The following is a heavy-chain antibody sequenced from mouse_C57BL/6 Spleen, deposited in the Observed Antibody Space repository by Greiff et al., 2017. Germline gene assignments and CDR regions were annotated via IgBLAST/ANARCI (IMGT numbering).Heavy chain of an antibody. Sequence: QVQLQQPGAELVKPGASVKMSCKASGYTFTSYWITWVKQRPGQGLEWIGDIYPGSGSTNYNEKFKSKATLTVDTSSSTAYMQLSSLTSEDSAVYYCAREVYYYGSSYGDFDVWGTGTTVTVFS. J-gene: IGHJ1*03. CDR3: AREVYYYGSSYGDFDV. V-gene: IGHV1-55*01. CDR1: GYTFTSYW. CDR2: IYPGSGST. D-gene: IGHD1-1*01.